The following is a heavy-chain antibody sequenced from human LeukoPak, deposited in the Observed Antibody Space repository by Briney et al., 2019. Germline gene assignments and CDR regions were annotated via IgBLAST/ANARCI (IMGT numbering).Heavy chain of an antibody. CDR2: IYDSGST. J-gene: IGHJ4*02. D-gene: IGHD3-16*01. Sequence: SETLSLTCTVSGDSVRPYYWNWLRQSPGKGLEWVCYIYDSGSTNFNTSLKSRLTISIDTSKNQFFLNLNSTPAADTAIYYCARENHDYAWRYYRRKEFFASWGQGTLVTVSS. CDR3: ARENHDYAWRYYRRKEFFAS. CDR1: GDSVRPYY. V-gene: IGHV4-59*02.